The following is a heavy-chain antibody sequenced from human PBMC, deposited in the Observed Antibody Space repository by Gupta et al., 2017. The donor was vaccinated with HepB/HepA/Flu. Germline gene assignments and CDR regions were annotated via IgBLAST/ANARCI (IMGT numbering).Heavy chain of an antibody. CDR1: VFIFSDHY. Sequence: EVQLVESVGRLVQPGGSLRLSCVASVFIFSDHYMDWVRQAPGRALEWVAYTKNKANAYTTDYAAYVKYRVTIARDDSKISLFMDMNRLKTEDTSVYECGRGRTGGHEDFQIWGQGTLVTVSS. D-gene: IGHD2-15*01. CDR2: TKNKANAYTT. CDR3: GRGRTGGHEDFQI. V-gene: IGHV3-72*01. J-gene: IGHJ1*01.